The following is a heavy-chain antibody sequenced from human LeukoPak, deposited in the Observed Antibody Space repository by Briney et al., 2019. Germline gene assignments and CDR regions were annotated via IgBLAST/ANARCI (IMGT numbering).Heavy chain of an antibody. D-gene: IGHD6-13*01. Sequence: SETLSLTCAVYGGSFSGYYWSWIRQPPGKGLEWIGEINHSGSTNYNPSLKSRVTISVDTSKNQFSLKLSSVTAADTAVYYCARVRAAADTGYYYYYYMDVRGKGTTVTVSS. CDR2: INHSGST. CDR1: GGSFSGYY. V-gene: IGHV4-34*01. J-gene: IGHJ6*03. CDR3: ARVRAAADTGYYYYYYMDV.